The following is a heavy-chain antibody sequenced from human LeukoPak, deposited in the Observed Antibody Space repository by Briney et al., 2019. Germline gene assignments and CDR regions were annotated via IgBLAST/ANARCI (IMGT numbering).Heavy chain of an antibody. Sequence: GGSLRLSCAASGFTFSSYAMSWVRQAPGKGLEWVSAISGSGGGTYYADSVKGRFTISRDNSKNTLYLQMNSLRAEDTAVYYCAKEMGSRDYGDPYNWFDPWGQGTLVTVSS. J-gene: IGHJ5*02. CDR1: GFTFSSYA. V-gene: IGHV3-23*01. D-gene: IGHD4-17*01. CDR2: ISGSGGGT. CDR3: AKEMGSRDYGDPYNWFDP.